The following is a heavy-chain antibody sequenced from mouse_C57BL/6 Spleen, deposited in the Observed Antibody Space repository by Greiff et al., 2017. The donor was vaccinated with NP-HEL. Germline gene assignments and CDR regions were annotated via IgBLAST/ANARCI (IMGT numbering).Heavy chain of an antibody. J-gene: IGHJ2*01. CDR2: IYPGGGYT. V-gene: IGHV1-63*01. CDR3: AREVDSGDGFDY. CDR1: GYTFTNYW. Sequence: QVHVKQSGAELVRPGTSVKMSCKASGYTFTNYWIGWAKQRPGHGLEWIGDIYPGGGYTNYNEKFKGKATLTADKSSSTAYMQFSSLTSEDSAIYYCAREVDSGDGFDYWGQGTTLTVSS. D-gene: IGHD3-3*01.